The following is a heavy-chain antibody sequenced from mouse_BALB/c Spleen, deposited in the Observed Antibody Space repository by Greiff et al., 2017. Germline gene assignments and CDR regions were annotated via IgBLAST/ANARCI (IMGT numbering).Heavy chain of an antibody. CDR3: ARAVRRDAMDY. CDR1: GFTFTDYY. Sequence: EVQGVESGGGLVQPGGSLRLSCATSGFTFTDYYMSWVRQPPGKALEWLGFIRNKANGYTTEYSASVKGRFTISRDNSQSILYLQMNTLRAEDSATYYCARAVRRDAMDYWGQGTSVTVSS. CDR2: IRNKANGYTT. D-gene: IGHD2-14*01. V-gene: IGHV7-3*02. J-gene: IGHJ4*01.